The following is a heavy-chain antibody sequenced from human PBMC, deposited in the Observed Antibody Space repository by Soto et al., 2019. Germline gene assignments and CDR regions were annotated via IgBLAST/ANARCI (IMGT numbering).Heavy chain of an antibody. Sequence: SETLSLTCTVSGGSISSYYWSWIRQPPGKGLEWIGYIYYSGSTNYNPSLKSRVTISVDTSKNQFSLKLSSVTAGDTAVYYCARNPVVSSGYYYVDYWGQGTLVTVSS. CDR3: ARNPVVSSGYYYVDY. CDR1: GGSISSYY. J-gene: IGHJ4*02. D-gene: IGHD3-22*01. CDR2: IYYSGST. V-gene: IGHV4-59*01.